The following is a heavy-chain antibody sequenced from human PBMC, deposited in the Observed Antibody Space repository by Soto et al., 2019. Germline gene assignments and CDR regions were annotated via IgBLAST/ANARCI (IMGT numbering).Heavy chain of an antibody. CDR3: AKEGTWFGELLLNWFDP. Sequence: GGSLRLSCAASGFTFSSYAMSWVRQAPGKGLEWVSAISGSGGSTYYADSVKGRFTISRDNSKNTLYLQMNSLRAEDTAVYYCAKEGTWFGELLLNWFDPWGQGTLVTVSS. D-gene: IGHD3-10*01. J-gene: IGHJ5*02. CDR2: ISGSGGST. CDR1: GFTFSSYA. V-gene: IGHV3-23*01.